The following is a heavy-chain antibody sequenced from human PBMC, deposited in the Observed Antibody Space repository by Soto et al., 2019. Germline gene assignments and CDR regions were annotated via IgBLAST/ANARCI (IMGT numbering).Heavy chain of an antibody. CDR1: GFSFSISP. V-gene: IGHV3-30-3*01. D-gene: IGHD7-27*01. J-gene: IGHJ4*02. Sequence: QVQLVESGGGVVQPGRSLRLSCAASGFSFSISPMHWVRQAPGKGPEWVALISYDGTNKFYADSVKGRFTISRDNSKSTLYLQVDSLRSEDVAVYYCARDPKTSGGQHWAFNYFDSWRQGTLVTVSS. CDR3: ARDPKTSGGQHWAFNYFDS. CDR2: ISYDGTNK.